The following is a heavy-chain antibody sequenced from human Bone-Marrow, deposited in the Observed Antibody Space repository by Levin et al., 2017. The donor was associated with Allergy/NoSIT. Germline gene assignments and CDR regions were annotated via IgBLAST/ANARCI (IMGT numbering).Heavy chain of an antibody. Sequence: SETLSLTCGVSGYSISSGYYWGWIRQPPGKGLEWIGSIFHSGTTYYNPSLKSRVTISVDTSKNQFSLKLTSVTAADTAVYYCARDLDYFDTSGYYYWGQGTLVTVSS. CDR1: GYSISSGYY. V-gene: IGHV4-38-2*02. D-gene: IGHD3-22*01. J-gene: IGHJ4*02. CDR2: IFHSGTT. CDR3: ARDLDYFDTSGYYY.